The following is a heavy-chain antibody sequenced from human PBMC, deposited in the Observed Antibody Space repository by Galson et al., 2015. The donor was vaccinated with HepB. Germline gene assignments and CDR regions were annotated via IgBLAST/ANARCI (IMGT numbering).Heavy chain of an antibody. Sequence: SLRLSCAASGVTIPSYSMNWVRKAPGKGLEWLAYISAGSTTIYLAASVKGRFTISRDNAKNFLYLHMNSLRGEDTAVYYCARNPSSYDYYNMDVWGHGTTVTVSS. CDR2: ISAGSTTI. CDR3: ARNPSSYDYYNMDV. V-gene: IGHV3-48*01. J-gene: IGHJ6*02. CDR1: GVTIPSYS.